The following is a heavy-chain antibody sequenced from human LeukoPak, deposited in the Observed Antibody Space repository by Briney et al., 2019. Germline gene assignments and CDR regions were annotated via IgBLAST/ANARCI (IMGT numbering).Heavy chain of an antibody. CDR3: AKPYDNRDFWSGYLDYFGC. V-gene: IGHV3-23*01. Sequence: GGSLRLSCAASGFTLSSYAMSWVRQAPGKGLEWVSGISGSGGSTYYADSVKGRFTISRDNSKNTLYLQMNSLRAEDTAVYYCAKPYDNRDFWSGYLDYFGCWGQGTLVTVSS. J-gene: IGHJ4*02. CDR2: ISGSGGST. CDR1: GFTLSSYA. D-gene: IGHD3-3*01.